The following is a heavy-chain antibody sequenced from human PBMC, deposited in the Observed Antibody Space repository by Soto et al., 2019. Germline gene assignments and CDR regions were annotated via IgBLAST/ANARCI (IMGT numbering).Heavy chain of an antibody. J-gene: IGHJ6*02. CDR1: GYTFTSYA. CDR3: ARGPYGEYYYYGMDV. D-gene: IGHD4-17*01. Sequence: QVQLVQSGAEVKKPGASVKVSCKASGYTFTSYAMHWVRQAPGQRLEWMGWINAGNGNTKYSQKFQGRVTITRDTSASTAYMELSSLRSEDTAVYYCARGPYGEYYYYGMDVWGQGTTVTVSS. V-gene: IGHV1-3*01. CDR2: INAGNGNT.